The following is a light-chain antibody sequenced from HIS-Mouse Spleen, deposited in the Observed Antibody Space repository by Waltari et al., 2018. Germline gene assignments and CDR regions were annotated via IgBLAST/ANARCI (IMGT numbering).Light chain of an antibody. CDR3: YSTDSSGNHRV. CDR1: ALPKKY. CDR2: GDS. Sequence: SYELTQPPSVSVSPGQTARITCPGDALPKKYAYWYQQKSGQAPVLVLYGDSKRPSGIPERFSGASSWTMATLTISGAHVADEADYYCYSTDSSGNHRVFGGGTKLTVL. J-gene: IGLJ2*01. V-gene: IGLV3-10*01.